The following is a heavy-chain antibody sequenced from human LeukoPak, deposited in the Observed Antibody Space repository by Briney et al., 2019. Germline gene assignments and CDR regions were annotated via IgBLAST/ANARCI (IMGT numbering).Heavy chain of an antibody. CDR1: GGSFSGYC. CDR2: INHSGST. CDR3: ARDSSSWYYFDY. Sequence: PSETLSLTCAVYGGSFSGYCWSWIRQPPGKGLGWIGEINHSGSTNYNPSLKSRVTISVDTSKNQFSLKLSSVTAADTAVYYCARDSSSWYYFDYWGQGTLVTVSS. J-gene: IGHJ4*02. V-gene: IGHV4-34*01. D-gene: IGHD6-13*01.